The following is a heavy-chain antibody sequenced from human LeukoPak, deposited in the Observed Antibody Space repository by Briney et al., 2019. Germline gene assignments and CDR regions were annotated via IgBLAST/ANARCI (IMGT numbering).Heavy chain of an antibody. CDR2: ISSSSSYI. J-gene: IGHJ6*03. CDR1: GFTFSSYS. Sequence: PGGSLRLSCAASGFTFSSYSMNWVRQAPGKGLEWVSSISSSSSYIYYADSVKGRFTISRDNAKNSLYLQMNSLRAEDTAVYYCARGAVAHYYYYMDVWGKGTTVTVSS. D-gene: IGHD6-19*01. V-gene: IGHV3-21*04. CDR3: ARGAVAHYYYYMDV.